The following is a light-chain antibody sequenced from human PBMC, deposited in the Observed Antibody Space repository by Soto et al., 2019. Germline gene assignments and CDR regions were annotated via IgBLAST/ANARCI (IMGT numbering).Light chain of an antibody. V-gene: IGLV2-14*01. CDR1: SSDIGAYNY. Sequence: QSALTQPASVSASPGQSITISCTGTSSDIGAYNYISWYQQHPGKAPKLMIYEVTNRPSGISNRFSGSRSGNTASLSISGLQAEDEADYYRSSFSSAIAFVFGTGTKVTVL. J-gene: IGLJ1*01. CDR3: SSFSSAIAFV. CDR2: EVT.